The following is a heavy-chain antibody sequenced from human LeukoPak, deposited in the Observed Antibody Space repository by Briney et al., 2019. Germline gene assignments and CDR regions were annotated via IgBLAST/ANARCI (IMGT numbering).Heavy chain of an antibody. D-gene: IGHD2-15*01. CDR1: GFTFTSSA. J-gene: IGHJ6*02. Sequence: SVTVSCTASGFTFTSSAVQWVRQARGQRLEWIGWIVVGSGNTNYAQKFQERVTITRDISTSTAYMELSSLRSEDTAVYYCAADKVATSPKEYYYYYGMDVWAKGPRSPSP. CDR3: AADKVATSPKEYYYYYGMDV. CDR2: IVVGSGNT. V-gene: IGHV1-58*01.